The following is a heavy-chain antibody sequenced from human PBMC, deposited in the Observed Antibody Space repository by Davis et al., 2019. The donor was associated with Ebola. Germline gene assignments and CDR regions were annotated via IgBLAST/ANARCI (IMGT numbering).Heavy chain of an antibody. CDR2: INHSGST. D-gene: IGHD2/OR15-2a*01. CDR1: GESFSDYY. CDR3: AIGSRRLRGMDV. V-gene: IGHV4-34*01. J-gene: IGHJ6*02. Sequence: SETLSLTCAVYGESFSDYYWTWIRQPPGKGLEWIGEINHSGSTNYNPSLKSRVTISVDTSKNQFSLKLSSVTAADTAVYYCAIGSRRLRGMDVWGQGTTVTVSS.